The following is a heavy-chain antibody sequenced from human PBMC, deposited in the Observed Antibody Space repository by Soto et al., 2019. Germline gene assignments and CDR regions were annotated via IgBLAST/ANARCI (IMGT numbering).Heavy chain of an antibody. D-gene: IGHD6-13*01. CDR1: GFAFGSYA. J-gene: IGHJ4*02. CDR3: ARWAAGGVPAASTPYTYFAY. Sequence: GGSLKLSCAASGFAFGSYAMQWVRQAPGKGLEWVAVISYDGSNKYYADSVKGRFTIFRDNSKNTLYLQMNSLRAEDTAVYYCARWAAGGVPAASTPYTYFAYWRQGT. CDR2: ISYDGSNK. V-gene: IGHV3-30-3*01.